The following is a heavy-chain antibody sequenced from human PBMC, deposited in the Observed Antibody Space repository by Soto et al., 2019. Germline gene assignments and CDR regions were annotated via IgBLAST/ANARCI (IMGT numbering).Heavy chain of an antibody. V-gene: IGHV5-51*01. J-gene: IGHJ3*02. Sequence: ESLKISFRGSGYNFANSWIGGLRQMPGKGLEWMGMIFPGDSDTKNSPSLQGQITMSVDKSDSSAYLQWRSLKASDTAMYYCAAGYTTGLDAFDIWGQGTMVTVSS. CDR3: AAGYTTGLDAFDI. CDR2: IFPGDSDT. D-gene: IGHD6-13*01. CDR1: GYNFANSW.